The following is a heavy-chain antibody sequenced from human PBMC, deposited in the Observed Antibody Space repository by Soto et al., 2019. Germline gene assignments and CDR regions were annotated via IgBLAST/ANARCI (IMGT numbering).Heavy chain of an antibody. CDR1: GFIFSAYA. CDR3: SRISSSSHVAY. CDR2: LSGDGAVT. D-gene: IGHD6-6*01. V-gene: IGHV3-23*01. J-gene: IGHJ4*02. Sequence: PGGSLRLSCAASGFIFSAYAMNWVRQAPGKGLEWVSVLSGDGAVTYYADSVKGRFTISRDNSRNTLYLQMNSLRAEDTAVYYCSRISSSSHVAYWGLGGLVTVSS.